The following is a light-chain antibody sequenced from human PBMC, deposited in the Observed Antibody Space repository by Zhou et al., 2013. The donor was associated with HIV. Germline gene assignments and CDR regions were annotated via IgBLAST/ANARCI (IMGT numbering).Light chain of an antibody. V-gene: IGKV1-39*01. J-gene: IGKJ1*01. CDR2: SAS. Sequence: DIQMTQSPSSLTASVGDRVSITCRASQSISSYLNWYQQKPGKAPKLLIYSASSLQGGVPSSFSGSGSGTDFTLTISSLQPEDFATYYCQQSYSIPWTFGQGTKVEI. CDR3: QQSYSIPWT. CDR1: QSISSY.